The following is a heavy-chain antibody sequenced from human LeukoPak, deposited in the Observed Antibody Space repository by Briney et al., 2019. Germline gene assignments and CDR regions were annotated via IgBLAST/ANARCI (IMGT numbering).Heavy chain of an antibody. J-gene: IGHJ3*02. D-gene: IGHD5/OR15-5a*01. CDR2: IGIADDT. Sequence: GGSLRLSCAASGFTFRNYGMHWVRQFPGKGLEWVSAIGIADDTHYPDSVKERWTISRANTTNSLYLHRNSVRNGDTAVYYCVRGGIQVSGTDAFDIWGQRTMVTVSS. V-gene: IGHV3-13*01. CDR1: GFTFRNYG. CDR3: VRGGIQVSGTDAFDI.